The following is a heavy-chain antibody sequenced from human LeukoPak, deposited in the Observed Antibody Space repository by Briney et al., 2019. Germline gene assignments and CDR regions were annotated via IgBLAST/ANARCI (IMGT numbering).Heavy chain of an antibody. V-gene: IGHV3-53*01. J-gene: IGHJ4*02. D-gene: IGHD1-26*01. CDR1: GFTVSSNY. CDR2: IYSGGST. Sequence: GGSLRLSCAASGFTVSSNYMSWVRQAPGKGLEWVSVIYSGGSTYYADSVKGRFTISRDNSKNTLYLQMNSLRAEDTAVYYCARSLVGAPFPGYWGQGTLVTVSS. CDR3: ARSLVGAPFPGY.